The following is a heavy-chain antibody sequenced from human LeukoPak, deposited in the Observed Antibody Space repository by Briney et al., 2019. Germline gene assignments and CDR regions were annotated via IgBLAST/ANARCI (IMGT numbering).Heavy chain of an antibody. CDR2: IIPIFGTA. D-gene: IGHD1-26*01. Sequence: SVKVSCKASGGTFSSYAISWVRQAPGQGLEWMGRIIPIFGTANYAQKFQGRVTITTDESTSTAYMELSSLRSEDTAVYYCARGNGGSYYFDYWDQGTLVTVSS. J-gene: IGHJ4*02. CDR3: ARGNGGSYYFDY. V-gene: IGHV1-69*05. CDR1: GGTFSSYA.